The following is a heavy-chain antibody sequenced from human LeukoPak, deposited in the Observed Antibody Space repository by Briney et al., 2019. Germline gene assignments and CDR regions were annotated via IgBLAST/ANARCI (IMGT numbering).Heavy chain of an antibody. J-gene: IGHJ4*02. CDR1: GDSISTSKSY. CDR3: ARGLVWFGPYFDY. CDR2: INHSGST. D-gene: IGHD3-10*01. V-gene: IGHV4-39*07. Sequence: SDTLSLTCTVSGDSISTSKSYWSWIRQPPGKGLEWIGEINHSGSTNYNPSLKSRVTISVDTSKNQFSLKLSSVTAADTAVYYCARGLVWFGPYFDYWGQGTLVTVSS.